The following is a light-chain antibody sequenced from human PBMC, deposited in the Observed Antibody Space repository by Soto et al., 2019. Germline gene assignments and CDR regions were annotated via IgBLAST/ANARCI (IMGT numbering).Light chain of an antibody. CDR2: QTS. V-gene: IGKV3D-15*03. J-gene: IGKJ1*01. CDR1: QSINTR. Sequence: ELVMTQSQATLSVSPGDRVTLSFRASQSINTRLAWYQHRPGQAPRVLIYQTSIRAAGIPARFSASGSGTDFTLTISDVQPEDVALYYCHQRQSWPRTFGQGTKVDIK. CDR3: HQRQSWPRT.